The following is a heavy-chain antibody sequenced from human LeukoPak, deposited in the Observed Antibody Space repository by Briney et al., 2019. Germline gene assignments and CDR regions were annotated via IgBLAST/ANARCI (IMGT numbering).Heavy chain of an antibody. V-gene: IGHV4-39*01. D-gene: IGHD3-22*01. J-gene: IGHJ4*02. CDR3: ARHEWGYDSSGYYPYYFDY. CDR2: IYYSGST. Sequence: SETLSLTCTVSGGSISSSSYYWGWIRQPPGKGLEWIGSIYYSGSTYYNPSLKSRVTISVDTSKNQFSLKLSSVTAADTAVYYCARHEWGYDSSGYYPYYFDYRGQGTLVTVSS. CDR1: GGSISSSSYY.